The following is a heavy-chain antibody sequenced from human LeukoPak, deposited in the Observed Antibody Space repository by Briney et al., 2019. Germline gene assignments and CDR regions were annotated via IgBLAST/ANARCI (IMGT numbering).Heavy chain of an antibody. J-gene: IGHJ6*02. CDR1: GYTFTTYG. D-gene: IGHD3-10*01. CDR3: VREVTMVRGVITFYHYNGMDV. V-gene: IGHV1-18*01. Sequence: VASVKVSCKASGYTFTTYGISWVRQAPGQGLEWMGWISAYNGYTNYAQNFQGRVTMTTDASTSTAYLELRSLRSDDTAVYYCVREVTMVRGVITFYHYNGMDVWGQGTAVTVSS. CDR2: ISAYNGYT.